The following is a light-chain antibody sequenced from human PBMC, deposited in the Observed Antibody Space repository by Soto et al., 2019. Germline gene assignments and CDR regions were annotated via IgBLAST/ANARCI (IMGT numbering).Light chain of an antibody. V-gene: IGKV3-11*01. Sequence: EIVLTQSPATLSLSPGERATLSCRASQSVSSYLAWYQQKPGQAPRLLIYDASNRATGIPARFSGSGSGTDFTLTNSSLEPADVAIYYCQHRSNWPPVTFGGGTKVESK. J-gene: IGKJ4*01. CDR1: QSVSSY. CDR2: DAS. CDR3: QHRSNWPPVT.